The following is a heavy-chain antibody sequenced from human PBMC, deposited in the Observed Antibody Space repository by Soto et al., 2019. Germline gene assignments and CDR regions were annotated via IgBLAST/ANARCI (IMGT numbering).Heavy chain of an antibody. CDR1: GFRFSSYA. D-gene: IGHD4-17*01. CDR3: AKSYYGGNTGYFDL. Sequence: EVQLLESGGGLVQPGGSLRLSCAASGFRFSSYAMAWVRQAPGKGLEWVSGISGSGGATYYADSVKGRVTISRDNSKNTLYLQMSSLSTEDTAVYYCAKSYYGGNTGYFDLWGRGTLATVSS. J-gene: IGHJ2*01. CDR2: ISGSGGAT. V-gene: IGHV3-23*01.